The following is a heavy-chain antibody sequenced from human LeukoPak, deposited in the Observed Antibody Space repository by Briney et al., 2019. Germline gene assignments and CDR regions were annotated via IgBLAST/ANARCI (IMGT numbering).Heavy chain of an antibody. CDR3: AKDRSGYYSVY. V-gene: IGHV3-23*01. J-gene: IGHJ4*02. CDR1: GFTVSSNY. D-gene: IGHD3-22*01. CDR2: ISGSGGST. Sequence: GGSLRLSCAASGFTVSSNYMSWVRQAPGKGLEWVSGISGSGGSTYYADSVKGRFTISRDNSKNTLYLQMNSLSAEDTAVYYCAKDRSGYYSVYWGQGTLVTVSS.